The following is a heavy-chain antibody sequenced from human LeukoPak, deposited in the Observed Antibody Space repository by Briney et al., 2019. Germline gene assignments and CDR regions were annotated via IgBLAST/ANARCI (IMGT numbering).Heavy chain of an antibody. CDR2: IYYSGST. Sequence: SETLSLTCTVSGGSISSYYWSWIRQPPGKGLEWIGYIYYSGSTNYNPSLKSRVTISVDTSKNQFSLKLSSVTAADTAVYYCARGGTEQYYFDYWGQGTLVTVSS. V-gene: IGHV4-59*01. CDR3: ARGGTEQYYFDY. D-gene: IGHD2-15*01. J-gene: IGHJ4*02. CDR1: GGSISSYY.